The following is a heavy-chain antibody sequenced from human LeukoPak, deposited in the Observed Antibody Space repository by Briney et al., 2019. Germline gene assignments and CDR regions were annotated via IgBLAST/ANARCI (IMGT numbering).Heavy chain of an antibody. CDR2: ISDGGGNT. Sequence: GGSLRLSCAASGLTFSDYSINWVRQAPGKGLEWVSGISDGGGNTYYADSVKGRFTISRDNSKNTLSLQMNSLRAEDTAVYYCATSDQIIMMDAFDIWGQGTMVIVSS. D-gene: IGHD3-16*01. J-gene: IGHJ3*02. CDR3: ATSDQIIMMDAFDI. CDR1: GLTFSDYS. V-gene: IGHV3-23*01.